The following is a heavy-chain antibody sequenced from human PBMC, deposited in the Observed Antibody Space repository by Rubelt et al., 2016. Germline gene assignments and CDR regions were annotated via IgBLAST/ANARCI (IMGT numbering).Heavy chain of an antibody. CDR3: ARDRIRIAARQGWYFDL. Sequence: QVQLVQSGAEVKKPGASVKVSCKASGYTFTSYGISWVRQAPGQGLEWMGWISAYNGNTNYAQKLQGRVTRTTDTSTSTAYMWLRSLRSDDTAVYYCARDRIRIAARQGWYFDLWGRGTLVTVSS. D-gene: IGHD6-6*01. CDR1: GYTFTSYG. CDR2: ISAYNGNT. J-gene: IGHJ2*01. V-gene: IGHV1-18*01.